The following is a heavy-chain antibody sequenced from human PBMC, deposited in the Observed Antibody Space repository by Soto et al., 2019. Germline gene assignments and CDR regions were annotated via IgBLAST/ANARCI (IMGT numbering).Heavy chain of an antibody. CDR2: IYHSGTT. D-gene: IGHD3-3*01. CDR3: ARGREIFGAVTPFEY. CDR1: GDSISSGYY. Sequence: SETLSLTCAVSGDSISSGYYWAWIRQPPRKGLEWVASIYHSGTTYYNPSLTSRVTISVDTSKNQFSLSLRSVTAADTAVYYCARGREIFGAVTPFEYWGQGTQVTVSS. V-gene: IGHV4-38-2*01. J-gene: IGHJ4*02.